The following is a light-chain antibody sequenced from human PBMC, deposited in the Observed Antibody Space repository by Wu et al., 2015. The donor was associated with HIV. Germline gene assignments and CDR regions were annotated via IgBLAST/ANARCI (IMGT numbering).Light chain of an antibody. CDR1: QSISSW. V-gene: IGKV1-5*03. Sequence: DIQMTQSPSTLSASVGDRVTITCRASQSISSWLAWYQQKPGKAPKLLIYKASSLESGVPSRFSGSGSGTEFTLTISSLQPDDFATYYCQQYNSWTWTFGQRDQGGNQT. CDR3: QQYNSWTWT. J-gene: IGKJ1*01. CDR2: KAS.